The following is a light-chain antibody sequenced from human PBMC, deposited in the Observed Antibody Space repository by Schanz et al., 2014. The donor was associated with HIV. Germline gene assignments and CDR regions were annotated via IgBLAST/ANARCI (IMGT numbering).Light chain of an antibody. CDR1: QSISSN. Sequence: EIVMTQSPATLSVSPGERATLSCRASQSISSNLAWYQQKPGQAPRLLIFGASRRANGIPDRFSGSGSGTDFTLTISRLEPEDFAVYYCQHYGSSFGPGTKVDIK. CDR2: GAS. J-gene: IGKJ3*01. CDR3: QHYGSS. V-gene: IGKV3-20*01.